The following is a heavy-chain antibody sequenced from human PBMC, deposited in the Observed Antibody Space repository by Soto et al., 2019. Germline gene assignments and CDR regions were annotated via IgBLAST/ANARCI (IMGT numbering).Heavy chain of an antibody. CDR2: IYYSGST. J-gene: IGHJ6*02. CDR3: ARDRDLEEDDYVWGSYRPYYYCYGKDV. D-gene: IGHD3-16*02. CDR1: GGSISSGDYY. V-gene: IGHV4-30-4*01. Sequence: PSETLSLTCTVSGGSISSGDYYWSWIRQPPGKGLEWIGYIYYSGSTYYNPSLKSRVTISVETSKNQFSLKLSSVPAADTAVYYCARDRDLEEDDYVWGSYRPYYYCYGKDVWGQGTTVTVSS.